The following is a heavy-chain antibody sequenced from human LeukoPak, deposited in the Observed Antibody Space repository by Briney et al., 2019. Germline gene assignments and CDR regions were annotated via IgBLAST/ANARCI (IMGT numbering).Heavy chain of an antibody. CDR2: IYWDDDQ. V-gene: IGHV2-5*02. CDR1: GFSFTSGVG. CDR3: AYGTGGFNIFTGFYSPFRY. Sequence: SGPSLVKPTQTLTLTCTFPGFSFTSGVGVGWIRQPPGKALEWLALIYWDDDQRYSPSLKSRLTITKDTSKNQVVLTMTNMDPVDTATYFCAYGTGGFNIFTGFYSPFRYWGQGALVTVSS. D-gene: IGHD3-9*01. J-gene: IGHJ4*02.